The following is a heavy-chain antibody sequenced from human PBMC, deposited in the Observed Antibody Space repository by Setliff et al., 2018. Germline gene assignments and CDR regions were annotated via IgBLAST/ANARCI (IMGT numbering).Heavy chain of an antibody. Sequence: SETLSLTCNVSGGSISSYSYYWGWIRQPPGKGLEWIGNIYYTGITYYNPSLKSRVTISVDTSKNQFSLKLASVTAADTAVYYCAKYPSKLPELGIYGRFDYWGQGTPVTVSS. CDR3: AKYPSKLPELGIYGRFDY. CDR2: IYYTGIT. J-gene: IGHJ4*02. D-gene: IGHD7-27*01. V-gene: IGHV4-39*07. CDR1: GGSISSYSYY.